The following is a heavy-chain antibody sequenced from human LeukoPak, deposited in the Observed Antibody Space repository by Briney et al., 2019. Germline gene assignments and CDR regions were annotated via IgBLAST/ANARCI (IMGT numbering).Heavy chain of an antibody. V-gene: IGHV3-7*01. CDR2: IKQDGSEK. J-gene: IGHJ1*01. Sequence: GGSLRLSCAASGFTFSSYWISWVRQAPGKGLEWVANIKQDGSEKYYVDSVKGRFTISRDNAKNSLYLQMNSLRAEDTAVYYCAREYSSGWDAEYFQHWGQGTLVTVSS. CDR1: GFTFSSYW. D-gene: IGHD6-19*01. CDR3: AREYSSGWDAEYFQH.